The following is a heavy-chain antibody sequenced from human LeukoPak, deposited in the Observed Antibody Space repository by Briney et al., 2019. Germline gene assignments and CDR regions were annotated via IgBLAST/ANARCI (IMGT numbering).Heavy chain of an antibody. V-gene: IGHV3-11*01. Sequence: PGGSLRLSCAASGFTFSDYYMSWIRQVPGKGLEWVSYITSSGDTIYYADSVKGRFTISRDIPENSVYLQMNSLRGEDTAVYYCAREGGNWGEGYFDYWGQGTLVTVSS. D-gene: IGHD7-27*01. CDR1: GFTFSDYY. CDR2: ITSSGDTI. CDR3: AREGGNWGEGYFDY. J-gene: IGHJ4*02.